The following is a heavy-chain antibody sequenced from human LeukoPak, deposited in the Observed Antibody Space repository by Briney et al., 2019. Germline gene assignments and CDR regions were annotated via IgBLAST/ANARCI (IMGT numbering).Heavy chain of an antibody. Sequence: ASVKVSCKASGDTFTSYGISWVRQAPGQGLEWMGWISAYNGNTNYAQKLQGRVTMTTDTSTSTAYMELRSLRSDDTAVYYCARAYYYDSSGYLDYWGQGTLVTVSS. CDR3: ARAYYYDSSGYLDY. CDR1: GDTFTSYG. CDR2: ISAYNGNT. D-gene: IGHD3-22*01. J-gene: IGHJ4*02. V-gene: IGHV1-18*01.